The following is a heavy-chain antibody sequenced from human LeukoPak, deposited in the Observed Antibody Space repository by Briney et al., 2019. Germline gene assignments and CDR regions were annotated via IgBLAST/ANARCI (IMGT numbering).Heavy chain of an antibody. CDR3: VKDYSTIAAAANPLFDY. D-gene: IGHD6-13*01. CDR2: ITGSGDTT. CDR1: GFTFSSYA. J-gene: IGHJ4*02. Sequence: QPGGSLRLSCAASGFTFSSYAVTWVRQAPGKGLEWVSGITGSGDTTFYADSVKGRFTISRDNSKNTLYLQMHSLRAEDTAVYYCVKDYSTIAAAANPLFDYWGQGALVTVSP. V-gene: IGHV3-23*01.